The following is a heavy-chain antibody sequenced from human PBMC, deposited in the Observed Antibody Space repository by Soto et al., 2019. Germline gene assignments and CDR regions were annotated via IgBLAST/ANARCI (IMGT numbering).Heavy chain of an antibody. D-gene: IGHD3-3*01. Sequence: GGSLRLSCAASGFTFSSYSMNWVRQAPGKGLEWVSSISSSSSYIYYADSVKGRFTISRDNAKNSLYLQMSSLRAEDTAVYYCERDRDGRITIFGVVGEGGMDVWGQGTTVTVSS. V-gene: IGHV3-21*01. CDR3: ERDRDGRITIFGVVGEGGMDV. J-gene: IGHJ6*02. CDR2: ISSSSSYI. CDR1: GFTFSSYS.